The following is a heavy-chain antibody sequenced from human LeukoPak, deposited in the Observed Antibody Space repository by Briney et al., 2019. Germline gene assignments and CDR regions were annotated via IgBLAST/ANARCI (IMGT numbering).Heavy chain of an antibody. J-gene: IGHJ4*02. CDR3: AKLRGYYDSSDYFDY. Sequence: LPGGSLRLSCAASGFTFSSYAMSWVRQAPGKGLEWVSGISGSGGSTYYADSVKGRFTISRDNSKNTLYLQMNSLRAEDTAVYYCAKLRGYYDSSDYFDYWGQGTLVTVSS. V-gene: IGHV3-23*01. CDR1: GFTFSSYA. CDR2: ISGSGGST. D-gene: IGHD3-22*01.